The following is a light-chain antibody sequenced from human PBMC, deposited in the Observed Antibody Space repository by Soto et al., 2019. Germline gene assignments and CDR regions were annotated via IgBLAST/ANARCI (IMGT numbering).Light chain of an antibody. CDR1: QSVSSSY. CDR2: GAS. J-gene: IGKJ2*01. V-gene: IGKV3-20*01. CDR3: QQSHNYMYT. Sequence: EIVLTQSPGTLSLSPGERATLSCRASQSVSSSYLAWYQQKPGQAPRLLIYGASSRATGIPDRFSGSGSGTDFTLTISRLEPEDFAIYYCQQSHNYMYTFGQGTKLEIK.